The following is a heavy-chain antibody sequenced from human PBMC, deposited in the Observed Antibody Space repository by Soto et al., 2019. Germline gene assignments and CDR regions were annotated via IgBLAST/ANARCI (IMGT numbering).Heavy chain of an antibody. D-gene: IGHD3-22*01. Sequence: ETLSLTGTVSVDSISGYYWSWIRQCPGKGLEWIGYIYESGSINYNPSLKSRVTMSIDTPKNQFSLKLSSVTAADTAVYYCARSGRSGYYYYYGMDVWGQGTTVTVSS. CDR2: IYESGSI. CDR3: ARSGRSGYYYYYGMDV. V-gene: IGHV4-59*01. CDR1: VDSISGYY. J-gene: IGHJ6*02.